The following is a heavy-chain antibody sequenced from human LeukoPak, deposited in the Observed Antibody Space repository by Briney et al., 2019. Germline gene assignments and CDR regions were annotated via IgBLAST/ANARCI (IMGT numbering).Heavy chain of an antibody. V-gene: IGHV4-31*03. CDR2: IYYSGIT. CDR3: ARDRKGAAPY. Sequence: SSETLSLTCTVSGGSINSGGFYWTWIRQHPGKGLEWIGNIYYSGITYNNPSLKSRVTISIDTSKNQFSLRLSSATVADTAVYYCARDRKGAAPYWGQGTLVTVSS. D-gene: IGHD1-14*01. CDR1: GGSINSGGFY. J-gene: IGHJ4*02.